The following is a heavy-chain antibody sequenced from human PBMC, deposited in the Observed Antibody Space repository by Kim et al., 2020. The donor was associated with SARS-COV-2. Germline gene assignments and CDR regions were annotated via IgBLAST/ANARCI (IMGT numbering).Heavy chain of an antibody. D-gene: IGHD3-10*01. CDR2: ISGSGAHT. CDR3: AKHYDSGTSTDYFDY. CDR1: GFTLRYYA. J-gene: IGHJ4*02. V-gene: IGHV3-23*01. Sequence: GGSLRLSCAASGFTLRYYAMSWVRQAPGKGLEWVSGISGSGAHTYYVDSVKGRFTISRDNSKNTLYLQMNGLRAEDTAVYYCAKHYDSGTSTDYFDYWGQGALVTVSS.